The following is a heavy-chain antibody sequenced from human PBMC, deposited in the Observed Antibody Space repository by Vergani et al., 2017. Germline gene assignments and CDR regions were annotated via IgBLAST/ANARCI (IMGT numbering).Heavy chain of an antibody. V-gene: IGHV3-48*01. Sequence: EVQLVESGGGLVQPGGSLRLSCAASGFTFSSYSMNWVRQAPGKGLEWGSYISSSSSTIYYADSVKGRFTISRDNAKNSLYLQMNSLRAEDTAVYYCARDYGSGYDSYYYYYMDVWGKGTTVTVSS. J-gene: IGHJ6*03. CDR2: ISSSSSTI. D-gene: IGHD5-12*01. CDR3: ARDYGSGYDSYYYYYMDV. CDR1: GFTFSSYS.